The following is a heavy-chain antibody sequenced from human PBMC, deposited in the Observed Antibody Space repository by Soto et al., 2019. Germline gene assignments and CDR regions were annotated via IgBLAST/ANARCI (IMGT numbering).Heavy chain of an antibody. D-gene: IGHD3-10*01. CDR1: GYIFTDYT. V-gene: IGHV1-3*01. CDR3: AREWLVRGVLRGIRFDP. CDR2: SNAGNGDT. Sequence: QVQLVQSGAEVKKSGASVKVSCEASGYIFTDYTIHWVRQAPGQRLELMGWSNAGNGDTKYSHQFQGRVTFSRDTSASTVYMELSRLRSEDTAVYYCAREWLVRGVLRGIRFDPWGQGTLVTVSS. J-gene: IGHJ5*02.